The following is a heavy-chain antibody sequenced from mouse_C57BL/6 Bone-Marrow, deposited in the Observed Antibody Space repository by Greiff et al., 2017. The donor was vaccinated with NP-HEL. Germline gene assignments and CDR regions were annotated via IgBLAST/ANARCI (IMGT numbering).Heavy chain of an antibody. CDR2: INPNNGGT. CDR1: GYTFTDYN. D-gene: IGHD2-1*01. CDR3: ARGGIYSYAMDY. Sequence: EVQLQQSGPELVKPGASVKIPCKASGYTFTDYNMDWVKQSHGKSLEWIGDINPNNGGTIYNQKFKGKATLTVDKSSSTAYMELRSLTSEDTAVYYCARGGIYSYAMDYWGQGTSVTVSS. V-gene: IGHV1-18*01. J-gene: IGHJ4*01.